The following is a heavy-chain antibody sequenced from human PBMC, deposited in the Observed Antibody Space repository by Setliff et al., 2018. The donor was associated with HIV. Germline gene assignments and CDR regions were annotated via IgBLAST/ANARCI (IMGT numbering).Heavy chain of an antibody. D-gene: IGHD6-19*01. CDR3: ARGAWYSSGWYSSRYMDV. J-gene: IGHJ6*03. Sequence: ASVKVSCKASGYTFTTYGFNWVRQAPGQGLEWMGWISASSDNTNYAQKFQGRVTMTRDTSISTAYMELSSLRSDDTAVYYCARGAWYSSGWYSSRYMDVWGKGTTVTVTS. CDR2: ISASSDNT. CDR1: GYTFTTYG. V-gene: IGHV1-18*01.